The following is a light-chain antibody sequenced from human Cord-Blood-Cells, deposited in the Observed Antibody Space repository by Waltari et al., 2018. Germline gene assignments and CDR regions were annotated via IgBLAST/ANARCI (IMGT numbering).Light chain of an antibody. J-gene: IGLJ1*01. V-gene: IGLV1-44*01. CDR3: AAWDDSLNGYV. CDR1: SSNIGSNT. CDR2: KNN. Sequence: QSVLTQPPSASATPGQRGTISCPGSSSNIGSNTVNWYQQLPGKAPKLLIYKNNQRPSGVPDRFSVSKSGTSASLAISGLQSEDEADYYCAAWDDSLNGYVFGTGTKVTVL.